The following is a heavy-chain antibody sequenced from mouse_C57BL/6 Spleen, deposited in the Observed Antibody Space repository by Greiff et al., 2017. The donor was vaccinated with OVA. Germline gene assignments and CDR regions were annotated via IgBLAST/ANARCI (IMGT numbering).Heavy chain of an antibody. CDR3: TSLEARGAMDY. Sequence: VQLQQSGAELVRPGASVTLSCKASGYTFTDYEMHWVKQTPVHGLEWIGAIDPETGGTAYNQKFKGKAILTADKSSSTAYMELRSLTSEDSAVYYCTSLEARGAMDYWGQGTSVTVSS. CDR2: IDPETGGT. V-gene: IGHV1-15*01. CDR1: GYTFTDYE. J-gene: IGHJ4*01.